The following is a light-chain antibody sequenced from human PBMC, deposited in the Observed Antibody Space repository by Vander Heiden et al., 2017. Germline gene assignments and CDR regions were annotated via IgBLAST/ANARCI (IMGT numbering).Light chain of an antibody. CDR1: SSDVGGHNA. CDR2: DVS. CDR3: SSFTSSYTYV. Sequence: QSALTQPASVSGSPGQSITIPCTGTSSDVGGHNAVSWYQQHPGKAPKFMIYDVSNRPSGVSNRFSGSKSGNTASLTISGLQAEDEADYYCSSFTSSYTYVFGTGTKVTVL. V-gene: IGLV2-14*01. J-gene: IGLJ1*01.